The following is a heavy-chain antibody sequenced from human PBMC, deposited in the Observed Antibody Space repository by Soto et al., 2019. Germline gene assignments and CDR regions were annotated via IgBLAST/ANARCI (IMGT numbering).Heavy chain of an antibody. CDR3: AVQGRYDFWSGYYNYYYGMDV. D-gene: IGHD3-3*01. CDR2: IYTSGST. V-gene: IGHV4-4*07. J-gene: IGHJ6*02. Sequence: GKGLEWSGRIYTSGSTNYNPSLKSRVTMSVDTSNNQFSLKLSSVTAADTAVYYCAVQGRYDFWSGYYNYYYGMDVWGQGTTVTVSS.